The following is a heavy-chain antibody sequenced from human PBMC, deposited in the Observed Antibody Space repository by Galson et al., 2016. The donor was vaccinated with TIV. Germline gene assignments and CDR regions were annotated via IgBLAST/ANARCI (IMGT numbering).Heavy chain of an antibody. D-gene: IGHD3/OR15-3a*01. V-gene: IGHV1-69*13. Sequence: SVKVSCKASGGTFSSYVFNWVRQAPGQGLEWMGGIIPLFDTAHYAQKFQGRVTITADESSGTVYMELSSLRSEDTAVYYCARKRTIFGLVRGYYFDYWGQGTLVTVSS. J-gene: IGHJ4*02. CDR3: ARKRTIFGLVRGYYFDY. CDR2: IIPLFDTA. CDR1: GGTFSSYV.